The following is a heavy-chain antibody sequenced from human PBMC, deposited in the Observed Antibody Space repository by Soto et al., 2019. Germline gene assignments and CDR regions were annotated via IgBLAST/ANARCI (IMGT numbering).Heavy chain of an antibody. CDR3: TRDRGGSGWPELDC. J-gene: IGHJ4*02. CDR2: ISSSSSYI. CDR1: GFTFSSYS. D-gene: IGHD6-19*01. Sequence: PGGSLRLSCAASGFTFSSYSMNWVRQAPGKGLEWVSSISSSSSYIYYADSVKGRFTITRDNSKDTLYLQMDNLRAEDTALYYCTRDRGGSGWPELDCWGQGTQVTVSS. V-gene: IGHV3-21*04.